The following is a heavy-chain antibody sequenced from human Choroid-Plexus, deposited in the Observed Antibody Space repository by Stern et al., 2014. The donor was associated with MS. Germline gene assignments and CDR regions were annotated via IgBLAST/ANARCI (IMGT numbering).Heavy chain of an antibody. J-gene: IGHJ5*02. V-gene: IGHV3-30*18. CDR2: VSYDGSNT. CDR1: GFTFGSCA. Sequence: QVQLVQSGGGVVQPGRPLRLSCVASGFTFGSCAMHWVRQAPGKGLEGVAGVSYDGSNTYYAGSVKGRFTISRDNSQNTLYMQMSSLRPEDTAVYYCAKDRQYLTYFFDHWGQGSLVTVSS. D-gene: IGHD2/OR15-2a*01. CDR3: AKDRQYLTYFFDH.